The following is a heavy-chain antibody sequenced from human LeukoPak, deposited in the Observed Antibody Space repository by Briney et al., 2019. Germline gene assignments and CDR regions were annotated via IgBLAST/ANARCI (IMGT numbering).Heavy chain of an antibody. Sequence: GESLRLSCAASGFTFSTYAMHWVRQAPGKGLEYVSAISSNGGSTYYANSVKGRFTISRDNSKNTLSLQMGSLRAEDMAVYYCARGGTLVRSPFDYWGQGTLVTVSS. CDR1: GFTFSTYA. D-gene: IGHD3-10*01. CDR3: ARGGTLVRSPFDY. V-gene: IGHV3-64*01. CDR2: ISSNGGST. J-gene: IGHJ4*02.